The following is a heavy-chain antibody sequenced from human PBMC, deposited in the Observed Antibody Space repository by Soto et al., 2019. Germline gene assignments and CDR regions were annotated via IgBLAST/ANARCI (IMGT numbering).Heavy chain of an antibody. D-gene: IGHD1-1*01. V-gene: IGHV3-33*01. J-gene: IGHJ6*02. CDR3: ARDGQQLAPYAMDV. Sequence: QVQLVESGGEVVQPGRSLRLSCAASGFIFKHHAMHWVRQAAGKGLEWVAQIWYDGSHTYYTDSVKGRFTISRDNLKDMVYLQMDSLRAEDTAVYYCARDGQQLAPYAMDVWGQGTTVTVSS. CDR2: IWYDGSHT. CDR1: GFIFKHHA.